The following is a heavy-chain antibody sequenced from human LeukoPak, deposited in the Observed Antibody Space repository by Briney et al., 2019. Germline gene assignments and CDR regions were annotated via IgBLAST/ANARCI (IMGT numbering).Heavy chain of an antibody. CDR2: INHSGST. V-gene: IGHV4-34*01. J-gene: IGHJ5*02. Sequence: SETLSLTCAVYGGSFSGYYWSWIRQPPGKGLEWIGEINHSGSTNYNPSLKSRVTISVDTSKNQFSLKLSPVTAADTAVYYCARDNPLNWFDPWGQGTLVTVSS. CDR3: ARDNPLNWFDP. D-gene: IGHD1-14*01. CDR1: GGSFSGYY.